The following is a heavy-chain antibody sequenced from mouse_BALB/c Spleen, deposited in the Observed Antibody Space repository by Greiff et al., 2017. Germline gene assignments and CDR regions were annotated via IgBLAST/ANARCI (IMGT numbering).Heavy chain of an antibody. CDR2: INPGSGGT. CDR3: ARRTMITYAVDY. CDR1: GYAFTNYL. V-gene: IGHV1-54*01. J-gene: IGHJ4*01. Sequence: VQLQQSGAELVRPGTSVKVSCKASGYAFTNYLIEWVKQRPGQGLEWIGVINPGSGGTNYNEKFKGKATLTADKSSSTAYMQLSSLTSDDSAVYFCARRTMITYAVDYWGQGTSVTVSS. D-gene: IGHD2-4*01.